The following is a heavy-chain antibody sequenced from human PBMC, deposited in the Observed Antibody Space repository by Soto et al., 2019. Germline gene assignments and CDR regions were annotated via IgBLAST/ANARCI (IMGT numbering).Heavy chain of an antibody. CDR2: VLYDGSNK. D-gene: IGHD4-17*01. CDR3: ARGEAVNDY. Sequence: QVQLVESGGGVVQPGRSLRLSCAASGFTFSSYGMHWVRQAPGKGLEWVAVVLYDGSNKYYADSVKGRFTISRDNSKSTLYLQMNSLSAEDTAVYYCARGEAVNDYWGQGTLVTVSS. CDR1: GFTFSSYG. J-gene: IGHJ4*02. V-gene: IGHV3-33*01.